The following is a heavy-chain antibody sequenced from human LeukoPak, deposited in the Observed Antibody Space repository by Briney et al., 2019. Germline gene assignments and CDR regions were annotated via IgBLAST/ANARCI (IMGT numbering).Heavy chain of an antibody. V-gene: IGHV3-74*01. CDR1: GFTFSSYW. CDR3: AGGTGFIIKD. D-gene: IGHD3-9*01. CDR2: VSSDGRNT. J-gene: IGHJ4*02. Sequence: GGSLRLSCAASGFTFSSYWMHWVRQAPGKGLVWVSRVSSDGRNTIYADSVKGRFTISRDNAKNLLYLQMNNLRVEDTAMYYCAGGTGFIIKDWGQGTLVTVSS.